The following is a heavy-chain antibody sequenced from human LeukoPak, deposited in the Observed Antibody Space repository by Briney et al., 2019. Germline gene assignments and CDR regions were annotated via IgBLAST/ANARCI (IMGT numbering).Heavy chain of an antibody. J-gene: IGHJ4*02. CDR3: ARQAAGVVY. D-gene: IGHD6-13*01. Sequence: PGGSLRLSCAASGFTFSTFTMHWVRQAPGKGLEYVSLISSNGGSTYYANSVKGRFTISRDNSKNTLYLQMGSLRAEDVAVYYCARQAAGVVYWGQGTLVTVSS. CDR1: GFTFSTFT. CDR2: ISSNGGST. V-gene: IGHV3-64*01.